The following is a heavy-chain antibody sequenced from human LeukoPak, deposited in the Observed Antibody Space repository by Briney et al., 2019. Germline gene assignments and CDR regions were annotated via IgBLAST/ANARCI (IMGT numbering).Heavy chain of an antibody. CDR2: IIPIFGTA. CDR3: ARTTGAFDI. J-gene: IGHJ3*02. D-gene: IGHD1-1*01. V-gene: IGHV1-69*06. CDR1: GYTFTGYY. Sequence: GASVKVSCKASGYTFTGYYMHWVRQAPGQGLEWMGGIIPIFGTANYAQKFQGRVTITADKSTSTAYMELSSLRSEDTAVYYCARTTGAFDIWGQGTMVTVSS.